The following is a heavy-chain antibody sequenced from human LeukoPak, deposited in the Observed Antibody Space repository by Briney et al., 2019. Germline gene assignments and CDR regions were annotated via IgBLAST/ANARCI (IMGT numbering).Heavy chain of an antibody. Sequence: GESLKISCKGSGYNFTSHWIGWVRQMPGKGLEWMGIIYPGDSDSRQSPSLRGQVTISADKSISTAYLQWSSLKASDTAMYYCARISDRNYYGSGTFYKGRYYFDFWGQGALVTVSS. CDR2: IYPGDSDS. J-gene: IGHJ4*02. V-gene: IGHV5-51*01. CDR1: GYNFTSHW. D-gene: IGHD3-10*01. CDR3: ARISDRNYYGSGTFYKGRYYFDF.